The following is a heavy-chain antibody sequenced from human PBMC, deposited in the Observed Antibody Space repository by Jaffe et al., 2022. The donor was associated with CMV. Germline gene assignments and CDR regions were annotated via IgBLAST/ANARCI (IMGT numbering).Heavy chain of an antibody. CDR2: INHSGST. CDR1: GGSFSGYY. Sequence: QVQLQQWGAGLLKPSETLSLTCAVYGGSFSGYYWSWIRQPPGKGLEWIGEINHSGSTNYNPSLKSRVTISVDTSKNQFSLKLSSVTAADTAVYYCAINGYYYDSSGYQDAFDIWGQGTMVTVSS. D-gene: IGHD3-22*01. V-gene: IGHV4-34*01. J-gene: IGHJ3*02. CDR3: AINGYYYDSSGYQDAFDI.